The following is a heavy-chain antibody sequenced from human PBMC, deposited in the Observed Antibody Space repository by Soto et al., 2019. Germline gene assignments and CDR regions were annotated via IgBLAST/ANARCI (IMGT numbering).Heavy chain of an antibody. CDR1: GYTFTSYA. J-gene: IGHJ3*02. CDR2: INAGNGNT. Sequence: QVQLVQSGAEVKKPGASVKVSCKASGYTFTSYAMHWVRQAPGQRLEWMGWINAGNGNTKYSQKFQGRVTITRDTSASTAYMELSSLRSEDTAVYYSARDLSGYSGYDSGCAFDIWGQGTMVTVSS. CDR3: ARDLSGYSGYDSGCAFDI. V-gene: IGHV1-3*01. D-gene: IGHD5-12*01.